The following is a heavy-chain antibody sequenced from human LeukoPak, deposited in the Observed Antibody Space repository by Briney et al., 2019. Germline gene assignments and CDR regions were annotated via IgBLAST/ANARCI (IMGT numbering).Heavy chain of an antibody. J-gene: IGHJ5*01. Sequence: PGGSLRLSCAASGFTFSNYWMTWVRQAPGKGLEWVANIKQDGSEKYYVDSVKGRFTISRDNSKNTLYLQMNSLRAEDTAVYYCAKDQGWQWLLNWFDSWGQGTLVTVSS. V-gene: IGHV3-7*01. CDR1: GFTFSNYW. CDR3: AKDQGWQWLLNWFDS. D-gene: IGHD6-19*01. CDR2: IKQDGSEK.